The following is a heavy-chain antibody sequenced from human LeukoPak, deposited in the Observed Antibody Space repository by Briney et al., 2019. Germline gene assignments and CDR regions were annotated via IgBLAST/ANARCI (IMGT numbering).Heavy chain of an antibody. CDR2: IYYSGST. J-gene: IGHJ3*02. CDR3: ARGGYYYVLGAFDI. CDR1: GGSISSYY. V-gene: IGHV4-59*08. Sequence: SETLSLTCTVSGGSISSYYWSWIRQPPGKGLEWIGYIYYSGSTNYNPSLKSRVTISVDTSKNQFSLKLSSVTAADTAVYYCARGGYYYVLGAFDIWGQGTMVTVSS. D-gene: IGHD3-10*02.